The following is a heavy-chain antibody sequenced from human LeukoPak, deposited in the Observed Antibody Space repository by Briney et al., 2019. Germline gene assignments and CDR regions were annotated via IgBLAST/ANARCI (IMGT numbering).Heavy chain of an antibody. CDR3: ASERTLVPESAFDI. Sequence: SGGSLRLSCAASGFTFNNYAMSWVRQAPGKGLEWVSSISSSSSYIYYADSVKGRFTISRDNAKNSLYLQMNSLRAEDTAVYYCASERTLVPESAFDIWGQGTMVTVSS. J-gene: IGHJ3*02. V-gene: IGHV3-21*01. D-gene: IGHD2-2*01. CDR1: GFTFNNYA. CDR2: ISSSSSYI.